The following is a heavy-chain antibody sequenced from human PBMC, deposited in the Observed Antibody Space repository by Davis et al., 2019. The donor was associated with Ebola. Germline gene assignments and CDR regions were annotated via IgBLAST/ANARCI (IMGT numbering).Heavy chain of an antibody. J-gene: IGHJ4*02. CDR2: IRSKGYGGTT. CDR3: CKEYGGNCDY. V-gene: IGHV3-49*04. CDR1: GFTFGDYA. D-gene: IGHD4-23*01. Sequence: GESLKISCTGSGFTFGDYAVSWVRQAPGKGLEWMGFIRSKGYGGTTEYAASVRGRFTISRDDSKSIAYLQMNSLKIEDTAVYYCCKEYGGNCDYWGQGTLVTVSS.